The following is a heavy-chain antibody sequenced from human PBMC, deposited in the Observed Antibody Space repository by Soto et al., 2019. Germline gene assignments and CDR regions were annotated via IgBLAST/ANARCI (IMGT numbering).Heavy chain of an antibody. J-gene: IGHJ4*02. CDR3: AGTRVRSWLYSSSPDPIDY. Sequence: QVQLVESGGGVVQPGRSLRLSCAASGFTFSSYGMHWVRQAPGKGLEWVAVISYDGSNKYYADSVKGRFTISRDNSKNTLYLQMNSLRAEDTAVYYCAGTRVRSWLYSSSPDPIDYWGQGTLVTVSS. CDR1: GFTFSSYG. V-gene: IGHV3-30*03. CDR2: ISYDGSNK. D-gene: IGHD6-13*01.